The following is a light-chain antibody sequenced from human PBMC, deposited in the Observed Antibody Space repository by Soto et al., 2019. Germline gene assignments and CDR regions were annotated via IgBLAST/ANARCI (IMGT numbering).Light chain of an antibody. CDR2: GTS. J-gene: IGKJ1*01. CDR3: QHYGRSPAWT. Sequence: EIVLPQSPGTLSLSPGERATLSCRASQSVDNHYIAGFQQNPGQAPRLLSYGTSTRPPGIPDRFSGSGSGTDFTLTISRIEPDDFVVYYCQHYGRSPAWTFGQGTKVEI. CDR1: QSVDNHY. V-gene: IGKV3-20*01.